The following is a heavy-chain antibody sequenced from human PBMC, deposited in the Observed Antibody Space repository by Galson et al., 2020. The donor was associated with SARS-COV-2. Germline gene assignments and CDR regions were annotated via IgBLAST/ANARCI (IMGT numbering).Heavy chain of an antibody. Sequence: SQASETLSLTCAVYGGSFSDYYWSWIRQPPGRGLEWIGEINHRGSTSYNPSLESRVHISLDASKKQFSLRLSSVTAADSGVYYCARGTRDITMIVVVMTAVSCHFDLWGQGSLVTGSS. J-gene: IGHJ4*02. V-gene: IGHV4-34*01. D-gene: IGHD3-22*01. CDR2: INHRGST. CDR3: ARGTRDITMIVVVMTAVSCHFDL. CDR1: GGSFSDYY.